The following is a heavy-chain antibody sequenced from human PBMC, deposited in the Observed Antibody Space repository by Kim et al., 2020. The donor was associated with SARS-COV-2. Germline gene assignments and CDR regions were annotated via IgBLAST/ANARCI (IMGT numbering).Heavy chain of an antibody. CDR1: GYTFTSYA. CDR2: INTNTGNP. CDR3: AREISYSSSWYRGGADAFDI. D-gene: IGHD6-13*01. J-gene: IGHJ3*02. Sequence: ASVKVSCKASGYTFTSYAMNWVRQAPGQGLEWMGWINTNTGNPTYAQGFTGRFVFSLDTSVSTAYLQISSLKAEDTAVYYCAREISYSSSWYRGGADAFDIWGQGTMVTVSS. V-gene: IGHV7-4-1*02.